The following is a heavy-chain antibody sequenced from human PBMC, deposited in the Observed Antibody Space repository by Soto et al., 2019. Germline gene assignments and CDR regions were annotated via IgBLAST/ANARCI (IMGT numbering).Heavy chain of an antibody. CDR2: IYYSGST. J-gene: IGHJ4*02. CDR1: GGSISSSSYY. D-gene: IGHD5-12*01. V-gene: IGHV4-39*01. CDR3: ASSGYVRYYYFDY. Sequence: PSETLSLTCTVSGGSISSSSYYWGWIRQPPGKGLEWIGCIYYSGSTNYNPSLKSRVTISVDTSKNQFSLKLSSVTAADTAVYYCASSGYVRYYYFDYWGQGTPVTVSS.